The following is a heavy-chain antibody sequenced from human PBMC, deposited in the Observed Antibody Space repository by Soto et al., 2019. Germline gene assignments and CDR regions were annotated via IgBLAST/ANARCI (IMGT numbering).Heavy chain of an antibody. Sequence: QLQLQESGSGLVKPSQTLSLTCAVSGGSISSGGYSWSWIRQPPGKGLEWIGYIYHSGSTYYNPSLKSRVTISVDRSKNQFSLKLSSVTAADTAVYYCARGWNYYDSSGEAFDYWGQGTLVTVSS. D-gene: IGHD3-22*01. V-gene: IGHV4-30-2*01. CDR2: IYHSGST. CDR3: ARGWNYYDSSGEAFDY. J-gene: IGHJ4*02. CDR1: GGSISSGGYS.